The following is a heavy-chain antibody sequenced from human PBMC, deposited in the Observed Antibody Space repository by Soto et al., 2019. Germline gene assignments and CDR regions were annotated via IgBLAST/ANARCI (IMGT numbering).Heavy chain of an antibody. Sequence: ASVKVSCKASGYTFTSYAMHWARQAPGQRLEWMGWINAGNGNTKYSQKFQGRVTITRDTSASTAYMELSSLRSEDTAVYYCARDGVLRFLEWLPSSMDVWGKGTTVTVSS. V-gene: IGHV1-3*01. J-gene: IGHJ6*03. CDR3: ARDGVLRFLEWLPSSMDV. CDR2: INAGNGNT. D-gene: IGHD3-3*01. CDR1: GYTFTSYA.